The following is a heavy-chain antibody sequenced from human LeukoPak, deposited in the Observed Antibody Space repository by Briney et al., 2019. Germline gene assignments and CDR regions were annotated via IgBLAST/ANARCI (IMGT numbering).Heavy chain of an antibody. J-gene: IGHJ4*01. D-gene: IGHD5-18*01. V-gene: IGHV3-30*04. CDR3: AKVRGYSYGGDLDY. CDR2: IFYDGSTK. Sequence: GGSLRLSCAASGFTFSDYAMHWVRQAPGKGLEWVAVIFYDGSTKYYADSVKGRFTISRDNFRNTLYLQMNTLTADDTGVYYCAKVRGYSYGGDLDYWGHGTLVTVS. CDR1: GFTFSDYA.